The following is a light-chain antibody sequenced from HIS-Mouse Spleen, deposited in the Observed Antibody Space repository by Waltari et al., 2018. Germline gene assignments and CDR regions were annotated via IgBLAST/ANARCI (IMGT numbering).Light chain of an antibody. Sequence: EIVLTQSPGTLSLSPGERATLSCRASPSVSSSYLAWYQQKPGQAPRLLIYGASSRATGIPDRFSCSGSGTDFTLTISRLEPEDFAVYYCQQYGSSPWTFGLGTKVEIK. CDR2: GAS. CDR3: QQYGSSPWT. V-gene: IGKV3-20*01. J-gene: IGKJ1*01. CDR1: PSVSSSY.